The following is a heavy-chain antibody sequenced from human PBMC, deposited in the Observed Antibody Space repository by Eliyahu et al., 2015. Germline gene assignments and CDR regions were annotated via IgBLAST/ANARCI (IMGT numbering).Heavy chain of an antibody. J-gene: IGHJ3*02. Sequence: QLQLQESGPGLVKPSETLSLTCTVSGGXISSSSYYWGWIRQPPGKGLEWIGSIYYSGSTYYNPSLKSRVTISVDTSKNQFSLKLSSVTAADTAVYYCARTLAVAGTAGACVIWGQGTMVTVSS. CDR2: IYYSGST. D-gene: IGHD6-19*01. CDR1: GGXISSSSYY. V-gene: IGHV4-39*07. CDR3: ARTLAVAGTAGACVI.